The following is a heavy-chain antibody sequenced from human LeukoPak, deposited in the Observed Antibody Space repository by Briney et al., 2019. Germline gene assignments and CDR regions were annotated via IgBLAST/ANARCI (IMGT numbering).Heavy chain of an antibody. Sequence: PGGSLRLSCAASGFTFSSYAMSWVRQAPGKGLEWVSSISSSSYIYYADSVKGRFTISRDNAKNSLYLQMNSLRAEDTAVYYCAIGANPDFDYWGQGTLVTVSS. V-gene: IGHV3-21*01. CDR3: AIGANPDFDY. J-gene: IGHJ4*02. CDR2: ISSSSYI. CDR1: GFTFSSYA. D-gene: IGHD3-16*01.